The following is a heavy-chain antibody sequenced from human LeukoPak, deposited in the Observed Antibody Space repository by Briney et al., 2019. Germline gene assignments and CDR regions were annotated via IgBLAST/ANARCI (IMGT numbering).Heavy chain of an antibody. V-gene: IGHV3-23*01. Sequence: GGSLRLSCAASGFTFSSYAMSRVRQAPGKGLEWVSAISGSGGSTYYADSVKGRFTISRDNSKNTLYLQMNSLRAEDTAVYYCAKDPPPMTTVTTFDYWGQGTLVTVSS. CDR2: ISGSGGST. D-gene: IGHD4-11*01. CDR1: GFTFSSYA. CDR3: AKDPPPMTTVTTFDY. J-gene: IGHJ4*02.